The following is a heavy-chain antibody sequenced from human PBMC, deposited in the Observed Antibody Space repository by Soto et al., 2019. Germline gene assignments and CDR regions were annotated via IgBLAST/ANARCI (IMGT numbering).Heavy chain of an antibody. CDR1: GGTFSSYA. J-gene: IGHJ5*02. CDR3: ARDGRDIVVVPAANWFDP. D-gene: IGHD2-2*01. V-gene: IGHV1-69*01. Sequence: QVQLVQSGAEVKKPGSSVKVSCKASGGTFSSYAISWVRQAPGQGLEWMGGIIPIFGTANYAQKFQGRVPITADESTSTAYMELSSLRSEDTAVYYCARDGRDIVVVPAANWFDPWGQGTLVTVSS. CDR2: IIPIFGTA.